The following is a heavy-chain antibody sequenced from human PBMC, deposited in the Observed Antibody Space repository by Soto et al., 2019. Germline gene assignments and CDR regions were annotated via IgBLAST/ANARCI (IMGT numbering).Heavy chain of an antibody. Sequence: GGSLRLSCAASGFTFSDYYMSWIRQAPGKGLEWVSYISSSGSTIYYADSVKGRFTISRDNAKNSLYLQMNSLRAEDTAVYYCARAVYYDFWSGPWRPPQYAFDIWGQGTMVTVSS. V-gene: IGHV3-11*01. CDR1: GFTFSDYY. CDR2: ISSSGSTI. J-gene: IGHJ3*02. D-gene: IGHD3-3*01. CDR3: ARAVYYDFWSGPWRPPQYAFDI.